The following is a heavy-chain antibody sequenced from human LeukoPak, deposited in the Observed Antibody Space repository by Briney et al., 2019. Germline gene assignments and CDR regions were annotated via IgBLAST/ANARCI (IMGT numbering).Heavy chain of an antibody. J-gene: IGHJ3*02. CDR3: AREEEGDAFDI. V-gene: IGHV3-30-3*01. CDR1: GFSFSNYA. CDR2: ILYDGGNK. Sequence: PGGSLRLSCAASGFSFSNYAMHWVRQAPGKGLEWVAVILYDGGNKYYADSVKGRFTISRDNSKNTVYLQMNSLKSEDTAEYYCAREEEGDAFDIWGQGTMVTVSS.